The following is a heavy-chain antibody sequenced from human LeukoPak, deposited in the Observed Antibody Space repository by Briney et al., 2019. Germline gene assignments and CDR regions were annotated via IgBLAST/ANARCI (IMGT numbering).Heavy chain of an antibody. CDR1: GYTFTGYY. CDR3: ARESADYYDSSGYPNWFDP. CDR2: INPNSGGT. D-gene: IGHD3-22*01. V-gene: IGHV1-2*02. Sequence: ASVKVSCKASGYTFTGYYMHWVRQAPGQELEWMGWINPNSGGTNYAQKFQGRVTMTRDTSISTAYMELSRLRSDDTAVYYCARESADYYDSSGYPNWFDPWGQGTLVTVSS. J-gene: IGHJ5*02.